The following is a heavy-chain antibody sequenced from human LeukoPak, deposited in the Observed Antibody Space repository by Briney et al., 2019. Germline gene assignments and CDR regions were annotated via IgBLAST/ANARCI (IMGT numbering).Heavy chain of an antibody. CDR1: GFTFSRYW. Sequence: GGSLRLSCAASGFTFSRYWMHWVRQTPGKGLEWVANIKPDGSEKYYVDSVKGRFAISRDNGKNSLYLQMNSLRAEDTAVYYCALYFDTSGYYYWGQGIVVTVSS. D-gene: IGHD3-22*01. J-gene: IGHJ4*02. CDR2: IKPDGSEK. V-gene: IGHV3-7*02. CDR3: ALYFDTSGYYY.